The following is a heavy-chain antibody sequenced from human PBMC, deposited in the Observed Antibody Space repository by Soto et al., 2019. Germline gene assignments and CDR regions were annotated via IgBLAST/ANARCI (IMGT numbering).Heavy chain of an antibody. CDR3: ATVHSTSRSFDY. CDR2: TGYSRLTA. V-gene: IGHV3-23*01. Sequence: GGSLRLSCAASGLNFSILAMSWVRRAPGKGLEWVSTTGYSRLTAYYADSVKGRFTVSRDNSKNTLDLQMSSLRAEDTAVYYCATVHSTSRSFDYWGQGTLVTVSS. CDR1: GLNFSILA. D-gene: IGHD6-6*01. J-gene: IGHJ4*02.